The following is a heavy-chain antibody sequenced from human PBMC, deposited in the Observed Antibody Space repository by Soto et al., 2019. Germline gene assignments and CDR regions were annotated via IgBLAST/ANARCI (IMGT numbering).Heavy chain of an antibody. V-gene: IGHV4-30-4*01. Sequence: QVQLQESGPGLVKPSQTLSLTCTVSGGSISSVNYYWSCIRQPPGKGLEYIAYIHYSGSSYYNPSLQSRISISVDTSRNQFSLRLTSVSAADTAVYYCAAFLYGSGSPFDNWGQGTLVTVSS. J-gene: IGHJ4*02. CDR1: GGSISSVNYY. CDR3: AAFLYGSGSPFDN. D-gene: IGHD3-10*01. CDR2: IHYSGSS.